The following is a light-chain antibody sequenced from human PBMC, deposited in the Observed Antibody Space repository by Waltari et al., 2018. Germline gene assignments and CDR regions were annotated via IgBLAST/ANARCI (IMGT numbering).Light chain of an antibody. CDR3: NSFTSSNTVI. V-gene: IGLV2-14*03. CDR2: DVR. Sequence: QSALTQPASVSGSPGQSITISCTGTSSDIGRYNYVSWFQQHPGKAPKLMIYDVRNRPSWVSNRFSCSKSDYTASLTISGLQAEDEAVYFCNSFTSSNTVIFGGGTKLTV. CDR1: SSDIGRYNY. J-gene: IGLJ2*01.